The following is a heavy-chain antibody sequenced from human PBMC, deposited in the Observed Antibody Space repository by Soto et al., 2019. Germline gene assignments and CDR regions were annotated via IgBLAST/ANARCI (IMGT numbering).Heavy chain of an antibody. D-gene: IGHD4-17*01. J-gene: IGHJ1*01. Sequence: QVQLVESGGGVVQPGTSLRVSCVGSGFTFRSYVIHWVRQAPGKGLEWVALTSYDGSDKYYGDSVRGRFTISRDNSRNTVDLQMDNLRLEDTALYYCARWGTTVGLDVWGQGTLVSV. CDR3: ARWGTTVGLDV. V-gene: IGHV3-30*19. CDR2: TSYDGSDK. CDR1: GFTFRSYV.